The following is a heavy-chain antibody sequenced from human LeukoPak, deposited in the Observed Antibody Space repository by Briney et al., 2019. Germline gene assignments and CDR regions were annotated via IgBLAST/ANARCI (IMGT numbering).Heavy chain of an antibody. CDR2: ISVYNGNT. CDR3: ARVPSPYYDVWSGKNWFDT. V-gene: IGHV1-18*01. J-gene: IGHJ5*02. D-gene: IGHD3-3*01. Sequence: ASVKVSCQASGYTFMDYTITWVRQAPGLGLERMGWISVYNGNTVYAQHLQDRITMTTDTSTNTAYMELRSLTSDDTAVYYCARVPSPYYDVWSGKNWFDTWGQGTRVTVSS. CDR1: GYTFMDYT.